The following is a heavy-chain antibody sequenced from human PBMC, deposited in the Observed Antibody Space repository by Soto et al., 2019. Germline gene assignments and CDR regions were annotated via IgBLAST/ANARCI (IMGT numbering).Heavy chain of an antibody. D-gene: IGHD6-6*01. V-gene: IGHV1-18*01. CDR1: GYTFTSYG. CDR2: ISAYNGNT. J-gene: IGHJ4*02. CDR3: ARETWGSSSSGLDY. Sequence: ASVKVSCKASGYTFTSYGISWVRQPPGQGLEWMGWISAYNGNTNYAQKLQGRVTMTRDTSTSTAYMELRSLRSDDTAVYYCARETWGSSSSGLDYWGQGTLVTVSS.